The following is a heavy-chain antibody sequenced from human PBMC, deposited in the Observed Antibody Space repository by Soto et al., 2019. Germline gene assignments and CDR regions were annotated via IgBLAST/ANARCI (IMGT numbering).Heavy chain of an antibody. CDR1: GYTFTSYY. J-gene: IGHJ6*03. CDR3: ARGGGGDYKYYYYYYMDV. CDR2: INPSGGST. V-gene: IGHV1-46*03. D-gene: IGHD4-17*01. Sequence: ASVKVSCKASGYTFTSYYMHLVRQAPGQGLEWMGIINPSGGSTSYAQKFQGRVTMTRDTSTSTVYIELSSLRSEDTAVYYCARGGGGDYKYYYYYYMDVWGKGTTVTVSS.